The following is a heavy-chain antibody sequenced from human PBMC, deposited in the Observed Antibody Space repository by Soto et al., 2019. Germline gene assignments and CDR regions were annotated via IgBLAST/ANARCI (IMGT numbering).Heavy chain of an antibody. CDR3: ATAVDYDFWSGTTHYGMDV. Sequence: GSLRLSCAASGLTFSQYWMHWVRQAPGQGLVWVSRISDDGTITDYADSVKGRFTVSRDNARNTHSLQMNSLRSEDTAVYFCATAVDYDFWSGTTHYGMDVWGQGTTVTVSS. V-gene: IGHV3-74*01. CDR1: GLTFSQYW. D-gene: IGHD3-3*01. CDR2: ISDDGTIT. J-gene: IGHJ6*02.